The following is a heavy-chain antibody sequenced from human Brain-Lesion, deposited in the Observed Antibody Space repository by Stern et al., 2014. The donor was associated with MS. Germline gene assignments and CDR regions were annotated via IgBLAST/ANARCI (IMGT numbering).Heavy chain of an antibody. J-gene: IGHJ5*02. Sequence: EVHLVESGGKLIQPGESLRISCAASGFSVSNNYMTWVRQAPGTGLEWVFLIYSGGGTYYADSVKGRFTISRDNSKNTLYLQMNNLRAEDTAVYYCARDRTCTGGSCYGTWGQGTLVTVSS. V-gene: IGHV3-53*01. CDR3: ARDRTCTGGSCYGT. D-gene: IGHD2-15*01. CDR2: IYSGGGT. CDR1: GFSVSNNY.